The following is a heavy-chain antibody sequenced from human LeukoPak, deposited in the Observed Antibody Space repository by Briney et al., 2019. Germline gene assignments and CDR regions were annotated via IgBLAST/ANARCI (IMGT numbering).Heavy chain of an antibody. CDR1: GFTFSSYA. CDR2: ISGSGGST. J-gene: IGHJ4*02. Sequence: PGGSLRLSYAASGFTFSSYAMSWVRQAPGKGLEWVSAISGSGGSTYYADSVKGRFTISRDNSKNTLYLQMNSLRAEDTAVYYCAKDVSRSTSCYNYWGQGTLVTVSS. CDR3: AKDVSRSTSCYNY. D-gene: IGHD2-2*01. V-gene: IGHV3-23*01.